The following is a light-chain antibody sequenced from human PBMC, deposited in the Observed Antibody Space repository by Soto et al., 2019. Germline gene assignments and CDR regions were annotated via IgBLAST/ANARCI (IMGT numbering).Light chain of an antibody. CDR1: QGISIY. Sequence: EIQMTQSPSSLSASVGDRVTITCRASQGISIYLAGYQQKPGKVPKLLISAASTLQSVVPSRFSGSGSGTDFTLTISSLQPEDVATYYCQKYNSGPWTFGQGTKVEIK. J-gene: IGKJ1*01. CDR2: AAS. CDR3: QKYNSGPWT. V-gene: IGKV1-27*01.